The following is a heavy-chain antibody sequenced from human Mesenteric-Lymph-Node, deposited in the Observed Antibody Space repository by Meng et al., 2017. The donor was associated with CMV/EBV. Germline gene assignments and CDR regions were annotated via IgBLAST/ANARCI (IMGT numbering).Heavy chain of an antibody. CDR3: ARGNDY. J-gene: IGHJ4*02. V-gene: IGHV5-10-1*01. CDR2: IATTNSAT. Sequence: SLSIPCKASGYTFSCNWISSVSRMPGNGLELMGRIATTNSATEYRPSFKGHVTMAVDKSINTSYLKWSSLKASDTAIYYCARGNDYWGQGTLVTVSS. CDR1: GYTFSCNW.